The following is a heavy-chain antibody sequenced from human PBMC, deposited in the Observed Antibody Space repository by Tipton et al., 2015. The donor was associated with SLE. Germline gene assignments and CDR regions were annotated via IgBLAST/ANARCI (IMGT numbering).Heavy chain of an antibody. D-gene: IGHD2-2*01. CDR2: ISSSSSTI. CDR3: ARDGVVVPAAFDS. Sequence: SLRLSCAAPGFTFSNYWMTWVRQAPGKGLEWVSYISSSSSTIYYADSVKGRFTISRDNAKNSLYLQMNSLRAEDTAVYYCARDGVVVPAAFDSWGQGTLVTVSS. V-gene: IGHV3-48*01. J-gene: IGHJ4*02. CDR1: GFTFSNYW.